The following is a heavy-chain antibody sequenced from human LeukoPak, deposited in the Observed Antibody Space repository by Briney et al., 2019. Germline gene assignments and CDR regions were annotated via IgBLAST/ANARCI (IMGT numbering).Heavy chain of an antibody. CDR2: ISSSGSTI. CDR1: GFTFSSYE. J-gene: IGHJ4*02. Sequence: GGSLRLSCAASGFTFSSYEMNWVRQAPGRGLEWVSYISSSGSTIYYADSVKGRFTISRDNAKNSLYLQMNSLRAEDTAVYYCARGPREWLISRYYFDYWGQGTLVTVSS. V-gene: IGHV3-48*03. D-gene: IGHD6-19*01. CDR3: ARGPREWLISRYYFDY.